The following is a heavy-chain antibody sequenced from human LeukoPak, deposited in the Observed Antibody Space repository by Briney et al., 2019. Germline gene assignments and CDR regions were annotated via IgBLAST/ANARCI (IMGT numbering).Heavy chain of an antibody. Sequence: PGGSLRLSCAASGFTFSDYYMSWIRQAPGKGLEWVSYISSSGSTIYYADSVKGRFTISRDNAKNSLYLQMNSLRAEDTAVYYCARGLRYCTNGVCYCWFDPWGQGTLVTVSS. J-gene: IGHJ5*02. CDR1: GFTFSDYY. V-gene: IGHV3-11*04. CDR3: ARGLRYCTNGVCYCWFDP. D-gene: IGHD2-8*01. CDR2: ISSSGSTI.